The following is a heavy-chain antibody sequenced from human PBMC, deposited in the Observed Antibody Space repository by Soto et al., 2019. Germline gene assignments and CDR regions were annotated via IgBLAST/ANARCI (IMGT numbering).Heavy chain of an antibody. CDR1: GGSISSGGYY. CDR2: IYYSGST. Sequence: QVQLQESGPGLVKPSQTLSLTCTVSGGSISSGGYYWSWIRQHPGKALEWIGYIYYSGSTCYNPSLKCCVTISVGTSKNQFSLRLSSVTAADTAVYYCAITRVTTYYYYYRDVWGKGSTVTVSS. V-gene: IGHV4-31*03. D-gene: IGHD4-17*01. J-gene: IGHJ6*03. CDR3: AITRVTTYYYYYRDV.